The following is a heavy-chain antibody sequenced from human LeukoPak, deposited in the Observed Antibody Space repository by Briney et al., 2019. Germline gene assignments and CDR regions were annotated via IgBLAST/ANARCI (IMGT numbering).Heavy chain of an antibody. Sequence: GRSLRLSRAASGFTFSSYGMHWVRQAPGKGLEWVAVIWYDGSNKYYADSVKGRFTISRDNSKNTLYLQMNSLRAKDTAVYYCARSDYYYDSSGRTGFDYWGQGTLVTVSS. CDR2: IWYDGSNK. CDR1: GFTFSSYG. J-gene: IGHJ4*02. CDR3: ARSDYYYDSSGRTGFDY. V-gene: IGHV3-33*01. D-gene: IGHD3-22*01.